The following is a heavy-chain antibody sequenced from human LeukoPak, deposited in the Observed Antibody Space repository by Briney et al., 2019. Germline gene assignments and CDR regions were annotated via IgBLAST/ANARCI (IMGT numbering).Heavy chain of an antibody. CDR2: IYYSGST. J-gene: IGHJ6*03. V-gene: IGHV4-61*01. CDR1: GYSISSSYY. D-gene: IGHD2-2*01. Sequence: SETLSLTCAVSGYSISSSYYWSWIRQPPGKGLEWIGYIYYSGSTNYNPSLKSRVTISVDTSKNQFSLKLSSVTAADTAVYYCARLRPDIVVVPPGAYMDVWGKGTTVTVSS. CDR3: ARLRPDIVVVPPGAYMDV.